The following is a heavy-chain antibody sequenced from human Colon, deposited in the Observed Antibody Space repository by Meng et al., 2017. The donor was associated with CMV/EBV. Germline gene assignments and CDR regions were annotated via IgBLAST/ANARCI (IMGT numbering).Heavy chain of an antibody. Sequence: GESLKISCVASGFSFSTYSMNWARQAPGKGLEWVSYISSSGSSIYYADSVKGRFTISRDNAKNSLYLQMNGLGAEDTAVYYCTRGVVVYGMDVWGQGTTVTVSS. CDR2: ISSSGSSI. CDR3: TRGVVVYGMDV. J-gene: IGHJ6*02. D-gene: IGHD3-22*01. CDR1: GFSFSTYS. V-gene: IGHV3-48*04.